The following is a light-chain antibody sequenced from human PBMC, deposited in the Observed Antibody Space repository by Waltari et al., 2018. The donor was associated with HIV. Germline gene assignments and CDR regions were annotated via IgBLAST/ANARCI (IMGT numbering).Light chain of an antibody. CDR3: AAWDDSLNGVV. Sequence: QSVLTQSPSASGTPGQRVTLPCSGSSPNSGGGNYVNWYQLLPGTPPKLLLNKNNQRPSGVPDRFSGSKSGTSASLAISGLRSEDEADYYCAAWDDSLNGVVFGGGTKLTVL. CDR1: SPNSGGGNY. V-gene: IGLV1-47*01. J-gene: IGLJ2*01. CDR2: KNN.